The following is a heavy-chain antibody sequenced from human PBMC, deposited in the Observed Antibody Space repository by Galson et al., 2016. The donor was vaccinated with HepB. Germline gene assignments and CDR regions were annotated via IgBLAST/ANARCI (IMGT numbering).Heavy chain of an antibody. J-gene: IGHJ1*01. CDR3: ARDPCGSDCHDEYFQL. D-gene: IGHD2-21*02. Sequence: SLRLSCAASGFTFSNYRMNWVRQAPGKGLEWVSYISGSSSIIHYADSVRGRFTISGDNAKHSLYLQMNSLRDEDTAVYYCARDPCGSDCHDEYFQLWGQGTLVTVSS. V-gene: IGHV3-48*02. CDR1: GFTFSNYR. CDR2: ISGSSSII.